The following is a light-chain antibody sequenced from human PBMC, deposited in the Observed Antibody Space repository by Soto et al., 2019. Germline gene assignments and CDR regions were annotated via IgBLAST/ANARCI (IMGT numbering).Light chain of an antibody. J-gene: IGKJ1*01. CDR3: HQYVWSVQT. Sequence: EMVLTQSPGTLSLSPGERATLSCRASQSVPKNYLAWYQQEPGRAPGLLMYDASTRATGIPDRFSGSGSGTDFTLTISRLEPEEFAVYYCHQYVWSVQTFGQGTKVGIK. CDR1: QSVPKNY. CDR2: DAS. V-gene: IGKV3-20*01.